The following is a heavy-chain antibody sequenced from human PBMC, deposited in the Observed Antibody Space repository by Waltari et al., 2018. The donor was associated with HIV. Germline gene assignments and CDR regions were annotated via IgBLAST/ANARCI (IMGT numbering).Heavy chain of an antibody. D-gene: IGHD3-3*01. CDR3: AKGGSHLTIFEAWFDS. V-gene: IGHV3-9*01. J-gene: IGHJ5*01. Sequence: EVQLVESGGGLVQPGRSLRLSCVASGFTFDDYPMHWVRQSPGKGLEWVSGIRLNSGITNYGDSVNGRFTISRDNAKNSLYLQMNSLTVEATAFYYCAKGGSHLTIFEAWFDSWGQGTLVTVSS. CDR1: GFTFDDYP. CDR2: IRLNSGIT.